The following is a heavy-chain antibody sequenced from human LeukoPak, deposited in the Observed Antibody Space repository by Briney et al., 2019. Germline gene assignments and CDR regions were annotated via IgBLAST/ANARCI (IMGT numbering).Heavy chain of an antibody. CDR2: IYPGDSDT. CDR3: ARRPYYYYDSSGYRFGVYYFDY. J-gene: IGHJ4*02. CDR1: GYSFTSYW. D-gene: IGHD3-22*01. V-gene: IGHV5-51*01. Sequence: GESLKISCKGSGYSFTSYWIGWVRQMPGKGLEWMGIIYPGDSDTRYSPSFQGQVTISADKSISTAYLQWSSLKASDTTMYYCARRPYYYYDSSGYRFGVYYFDYWGQGTLVTVSS.